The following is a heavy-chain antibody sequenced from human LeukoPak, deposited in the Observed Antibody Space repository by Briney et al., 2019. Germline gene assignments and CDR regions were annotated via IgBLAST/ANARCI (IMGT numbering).Heavy chain of an antibody. CDR2: INSDGSST. CDR3: ARDSYTAMGDAFDI. J-gene: IGHJ3*02. V-gene: IGHV3-74*01. Sequence: GGSLRLSCAASGFTFSSYWMHWVRQAPGKGLGWVSRINSDGSSTTYADSVKGRFTISRENAKNTLYLQMNSLRAEDTAVYYCARDSYTAMGDAFDIWGQGTMVTVSS. D-gene: IGHD5-18*01. CDR1: GFTFSSYW.